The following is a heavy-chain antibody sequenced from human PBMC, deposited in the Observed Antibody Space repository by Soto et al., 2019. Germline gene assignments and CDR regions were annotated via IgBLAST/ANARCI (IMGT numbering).Heavy chain of an antibody. CDR2: IYPGESDT. V-gene: IGHV5-51*01. Sequence: GESLKISCKGSGYSFTSYWIGWVRQMPGKGLEWMGIIYPGESDTRYSPSFQGQVTISADKSISTAYLQWSSLKASDTAMYYCARRGVAKDDAFDIWGQGTMVTVSS. CDR1: GYSFTSYW. J-gene: IGHJ3*02. D-gene: IGHD5-12*01. CDR3: ARRGVAKDDAFDI.